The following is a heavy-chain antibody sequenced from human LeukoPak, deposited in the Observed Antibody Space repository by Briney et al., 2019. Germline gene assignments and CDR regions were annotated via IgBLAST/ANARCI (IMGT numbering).Heavy chain of an antibody. Sequence: ASVKLSCKASGYTFTTYRITWVRQAPAQGLELVGWYSGFKDDRDYAQKFQGRVMMTTDKYTSTAYLELRSLKPADPAVYYCARLTYEGAGHWGQGTLVMVSS. CDR1: GYTFTTYR. CDR3: ARLTYEGAGH. J-gene: IGHJ4*02. V-gene: IGHV1-18*01. D-gene: IGHD3-3*01. CDR2: YSGFKDDR.